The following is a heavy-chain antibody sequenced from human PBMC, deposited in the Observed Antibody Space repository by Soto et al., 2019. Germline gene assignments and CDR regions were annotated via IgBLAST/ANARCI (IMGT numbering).Heavy chain of an antibody. CDR2: IIPIFGTA. CDR3: ARGLRLGELSFSY. V-gene: IGHV1-69*01. CDR1: GGTFSSHA. Sequence: QVQLVQSGAEVKKPGSSVKVSCKASGGTFSSHAISWVRQAPGQGLEWMGGIIPIFGTAKYAQNFQGRVTITADESTSTANMELSSLRYEDTAVYYCARGLRLGELSFSYWGQGTLVTVSS. D-gene: IGHD3-16*02. J-gene: IGHJ4*01.